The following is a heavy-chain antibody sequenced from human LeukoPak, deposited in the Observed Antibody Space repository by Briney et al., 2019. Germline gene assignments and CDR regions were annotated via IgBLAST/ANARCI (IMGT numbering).Heavy chain of an antibody. Sequence: PGGSLRLSCAASGFTFSSYGMNWVRQAPGKGLEWVSSISSGSTYIYYADSVKGRFTISRDNAKNSLFLQMNSLRAEDTAVYYCASLPRGYYYYMDVWGKGTTVTVSS. J-gene: IGHJ6*03. D-gene: IGHD3-10*01. CDR3: ASLPRGYYYYMDV. V-gene: IGHV3-21*01. CDR1: GFTFSSYG. CDR2: ISSGSTYI.